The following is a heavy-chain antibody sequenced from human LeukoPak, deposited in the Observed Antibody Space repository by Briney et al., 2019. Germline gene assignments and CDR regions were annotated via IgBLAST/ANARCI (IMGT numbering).Heavy chain of an antibody. D-gene: IGHD5-24*01. V-gene: IGHV1-46*03. CDR2: INPSGGST. Sequence: GASVKVSCKASGYTFTTYYMHWVRQAPGQGLQWMGKINPSGGSTSYAQKFQGRVTMTRDTSTSTVYMELSSLRSDDTAIYYCARSVKMPTIVHWGQGTLVTVSS. CDR1: GYTFTTYY. J-gene: IGHJ4*02. CDR3: ARSVKMPTIVH.